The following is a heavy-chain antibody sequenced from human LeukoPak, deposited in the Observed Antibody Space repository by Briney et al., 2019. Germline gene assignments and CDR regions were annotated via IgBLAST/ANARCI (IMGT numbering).Heavy chain of an antibody. D-gene: IGHD1-14*01. CDR2: IYPGDSDT. J-gene: IGHJ4*02. Sequence: GESLQISCKGSGYNFTSYWIGWVLQLPGKGLEWMGIIYPGDSDTRYSPSFQGQVTISADKSISTAYLQWSSLKASDTGMYYCARYVTHFDYWGQGTLVTVSS. CDR1: GYNFTSYW. V-gene: IGHV5-51*01. CDR3: ARYVTHFDY.